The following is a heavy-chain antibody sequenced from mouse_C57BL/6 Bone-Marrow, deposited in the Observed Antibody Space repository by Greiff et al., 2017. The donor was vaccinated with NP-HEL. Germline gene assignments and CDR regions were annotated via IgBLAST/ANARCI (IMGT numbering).Heavy chain of an antibody. CDR2: IDPSDSYT. V-gene: IGHV1-59*01. Sequence: VQLQQPGAELVRPGTSVKLSCKASGYTFTSYWMHWVKQRPGQGLEWIGVIDPSDSYTNYNQKFKGKATLTVDTSSSTAYMQLSSLTSEDSAVYYCARSGDGYYAWFAYWGQGTLVTVSA. CDR1: GYTFTSYW. D-gene: IGHD2-3*01. CDR3: ARSGDGYYAWFAY. J-gene: IGHJ3*01.